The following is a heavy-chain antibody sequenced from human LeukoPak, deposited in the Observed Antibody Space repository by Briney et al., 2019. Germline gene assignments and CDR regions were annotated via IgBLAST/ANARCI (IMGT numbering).Heavy chain of an antibody. CDR1: GFTLDDYV. Sequence: GGSLRLSCAASGFTLDDYVMHWGRQAPGKGLEWDSGIRWSSGSIVYADSVKGRFRITRDHAKTTLYLHMNRLRAEDMAVYYCPSASVLLPAATFGYLLQAALLTDS. J-gene: IGHJ5*01. D-gene: IGHD2-2*01. CDR3: PSASVLLPAATFGYLLQAALLTDS. V-gene: IGHV3-9*03. CDR2: IRWSSGSI.